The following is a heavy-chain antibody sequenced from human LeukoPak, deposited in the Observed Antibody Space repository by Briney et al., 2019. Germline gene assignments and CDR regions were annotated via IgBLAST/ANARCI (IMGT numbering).Heavy chain of an antibody. CDR1: GGSISSYY. J-gene: IGHJ4*02. Sequence: SETLSLTCTVSGGSISSYYWSWIRQPAGKGLEWIGRIYTSGSTNYNPSLKSRVTMSVDTSKSQFSLKLSSVTAADTAVYYCARERRITMVRGVINVPDYWGQGTLVTVSS. V-gene: IGHV4-4*07. CDR3: ARERRITMVRGVINVPDY. CDR2: IYTSGST. D-gene: IGHD3-10*01.